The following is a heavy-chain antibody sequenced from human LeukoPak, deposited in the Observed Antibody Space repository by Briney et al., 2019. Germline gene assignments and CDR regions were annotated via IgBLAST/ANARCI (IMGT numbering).Heavy chain of an antibody. CDR1: GFTFSSYW. CDR2: INSDGSST. Sequence: PGASLRLSCAASGFTFSSYWMHWVRQAPGKGLVWVSRINSDGSSTSYADSVKGRFTISRDNAKNTLYLQMNSLRAEDTAVYYCASINYGGNSWFGYYYYGMDVWGQGTTVTVSS. V-gene: IGHV3-74*01. J-gene: IGHJ6*02. D-gene: IGHD4-23*01. CDR3: ASINYGGNSWFGYYYYGMDV.